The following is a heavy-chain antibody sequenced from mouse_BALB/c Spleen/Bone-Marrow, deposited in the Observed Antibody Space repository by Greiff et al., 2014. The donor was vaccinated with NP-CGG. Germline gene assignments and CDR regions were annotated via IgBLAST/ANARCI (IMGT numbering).Heavy chain of an antibody. Sequence: EVQLVESGGGLVKPGESLKFSCAASGITVSSYTMSWVRQTPEKRLEWVASITGGGTTYYPDSVKGRFTISRDNARNILYLQVSSLRSEATAIYYCARHYGYVDAMDYWGQGTSVTVSS. CDR3: ARHYGYVDAMDY. CDR2: ITGGGTT. V-gene: IGHV5-6-5*01. D-gene: IGHD1-2*01. CDR1: GITVSSYT. J-gene: IGHJ4*01.